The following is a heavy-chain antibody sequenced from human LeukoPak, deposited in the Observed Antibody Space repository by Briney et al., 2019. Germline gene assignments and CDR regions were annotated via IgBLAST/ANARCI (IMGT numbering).Heavy chain of an antibody. Sequence: GGSLRLSCAASGFSFSDYWMSWVRQAPGKGLEWVSVIYSGGSTYYADSVKGRFTISRDNSKNTLYLQMNSLRAEDTAVYYCARRDSGDYPKQKLTDYWGQGTLVTVSS. CDR2: IYSGGST. D-gene: IGHD4-17*01. CDR3: ARRDSGDYPKQKLTDY. V-gene: IGHV3-66*01. J-gene: IGHJ4*02. CDR1: GFSFSDYW.